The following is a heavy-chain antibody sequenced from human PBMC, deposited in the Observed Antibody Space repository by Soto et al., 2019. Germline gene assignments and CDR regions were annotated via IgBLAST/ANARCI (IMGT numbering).Heavy chain of an antibody. CDR2: ISFDGRKI. V-gene: IGHV3-30*04. J-gene: IGHJ6*02. Sequence: GGSLRLSCTASGFTFNIYAMHLVRQAPGKGLECVSIISFDGRKIDYAGSVKGRFTISRDNSMNTLYLQMNSLRSDDTGVYYCARRDFYCGRRNCPSCDYGLDVWGQGTTVNVSS. D-gene: IGHD2-21*01. CDR3: ARRDFYCGRRNCPSCDYGLDV. CDR1: GFTFNIYA.